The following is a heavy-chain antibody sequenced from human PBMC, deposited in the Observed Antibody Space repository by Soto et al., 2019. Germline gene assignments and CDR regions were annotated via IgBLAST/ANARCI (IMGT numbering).Heavy chain of an antibody. V-gene: IGHV1-18*04. CDR3: ARGGYYDSSGSRNYYYYGMNV. Sequence: QAQLVQSGAEGKKPGASVKVFCKASGYTFTSYGINWVRQAPGQGLEWRGGISAYGGNTKYAQSVQGRVSMTTDTSTKTDYMELRSLRSDDTAMYYCARGGYYDSSGSRNYYYYGMNVWGQGTTVSVSS. CDR2: ISAYGGNT. J-gene: IGHJ6*02. D-gene: IGHD3-22*01. CDR1: GYTFTSYG.